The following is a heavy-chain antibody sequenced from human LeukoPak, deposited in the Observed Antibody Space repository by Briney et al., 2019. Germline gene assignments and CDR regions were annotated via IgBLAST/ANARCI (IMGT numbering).Heavy chain of an antibody. V-gene: IGHV4-59*08. CDR1: GGSITSDY. J-gene: IGHJ5*02. Sequence: SETLSLTCIVSGGSITSDYWTWIRQSPGKGLEWIGYVHYTGSTNYHPSFKSRITISMDTSKNQFSLIMTSVTAADTAIYYCATRKGVRDRSVFDPWGQGTLVTVSS. D-gene: IGHD3-3*01. CDR2: VHYTGST. CDR3: ATRKGVRDRSVFDP.